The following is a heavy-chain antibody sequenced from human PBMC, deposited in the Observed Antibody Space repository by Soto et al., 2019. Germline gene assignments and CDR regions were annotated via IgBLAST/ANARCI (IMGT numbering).Heavy chain of an antibody. D-gene: IGHD3-9*01. Sequence: GGSLRLSCAASGFTVSSNYMSWVRQAPGKGLEWVSVIYSGGSTYYADSVKGRFTISRHNSKNTLYLQMNSLRAEDTAVYYCARGIYDILTGSKVYYYYYMDVWGKGTTVTVSS. CDR2: IYSGGST. J-gene: IGHJ6*03. CDR3: ARGIYDILTGSKVYYYYYMDV. V-gene: IGHV3-53*04. CDR1: GFTVSSNY.